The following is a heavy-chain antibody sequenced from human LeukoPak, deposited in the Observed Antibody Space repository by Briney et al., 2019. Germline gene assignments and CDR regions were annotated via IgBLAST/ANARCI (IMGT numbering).Heavy chain of an antibody. Sequence: GGSLRLPCAASGFTFSSYAMHRVRQAPGKGLEWVAVISYDGSNKYYSDSVKGRFTISRDNSKNTLYLQMNSLRAEDTAVYYCARVLYPVVVTAGYYYYGTDVWGQGTTVTVSS. CDR3: ARVLYPVVVTAGYYYYGTDV. V-gene: IGHV3-30-3*01. D-gene: IGHD2-21*02. CDR2: ISYDGSNK. J-gene: IGHJ6*02. CDR1: GFTFSSYA.